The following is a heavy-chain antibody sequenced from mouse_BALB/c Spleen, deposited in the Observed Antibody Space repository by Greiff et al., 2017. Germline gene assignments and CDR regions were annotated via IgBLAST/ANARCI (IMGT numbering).Heavy chain of an antibody. Sequence: EVHLVESGGGLVKPGGSLKLSCAASGFTFSSYAMSWVRQTPEKRLEWVASISSGGSTYYPDSVKGRFTISRDNARNILYLQMSSLRSEDTAMYYCAREGDDGYPWFAYWGQGTLVTVSA. D-gene: IGHD2-3*01. CDR3: AREGDDGYPWFAY. J-gene: IGHJ3*01. V-gene: IGHV5-6-5*01. CDR1: GFTFSSYA. CDR2: ISSGGST.